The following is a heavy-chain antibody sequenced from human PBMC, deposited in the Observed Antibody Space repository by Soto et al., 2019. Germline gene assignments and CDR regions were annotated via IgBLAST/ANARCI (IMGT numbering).Heavy chain of an antibody. CDR3: ARGRAMVRGVMPKNWFDP. D-gene: IGHD3-10*01. CDR2: INHSGST. J-gene: IGHJ5*02. V-gene: IGHV4-34*01. CDR1: GGSFSGYY. Sequence: PSETLSLTCAVYGGSFSGYYWSWIRQPPGKGLEWIGEINHSGSTNYNPSLKSRVTISVDTSKNQFSLKLSSVTAADTAVYYCARGRAMVRGVMPKNWFDPWGQGTLVTVSS.